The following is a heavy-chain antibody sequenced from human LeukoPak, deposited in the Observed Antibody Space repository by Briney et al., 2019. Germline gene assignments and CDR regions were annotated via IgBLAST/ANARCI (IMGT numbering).Heavy chain of an antibody. Sequence: SVKVSCKASGGTFSSYTISWVRQVPGQGLEWMGRIIPILGIANYAQKFQGRVTITADKSTSTAYMELSSLRSEDTAVYYCARAVPAAINWFDPWGQGTLVTVSS. J-gene: IGHJ5*02. CDR2: IIPILGIA. CDR3: ARAVPAAINWFDP. D-gene: IGHD2-2*01. CDR1: GGTFSSYT. V-gene: IGHV1-69*02.